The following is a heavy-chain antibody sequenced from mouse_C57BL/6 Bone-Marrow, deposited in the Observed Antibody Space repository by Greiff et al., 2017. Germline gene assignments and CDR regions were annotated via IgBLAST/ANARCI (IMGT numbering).Heavy chain of an antibody. J-gene: IGHJ3*01. CDR2: IYPGDGDT. D-gene: IGHD1-1*01. V-gene: IGHV1-80*01. Sequence: QVQLQQSGAELVKPGASVKISCKASGYAFSSYWMNWVKQRPGKGLEWIGQIYPGDGDTNYNGKFKGKATLTADKSSSTAYMQLSSLTSEDSAVYFCAREGISYYYGSSGAYWGQGTLVTVSA. CDR3: AREGISYYYGSSGAY. CDR1: GYAFSSYW.